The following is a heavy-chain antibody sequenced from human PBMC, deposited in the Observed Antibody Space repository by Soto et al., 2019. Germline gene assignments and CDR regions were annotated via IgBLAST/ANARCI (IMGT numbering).Heavy chain of an antibody. Sequence: GGSLRLSCAASGFTFSSYGMHWVRQAPGKGLEWVAVISYDGSNKYYADSVKGRFTISRDNSKNTLYLQMNSLRAEDTAVYYCAKELRSGYSGYYYYGMDVWGQGTTVTVSS. CDR2: ISYDGSNK. J-gene: IGHJ6*02. CDR1: GFTFSSYG. CDR3: AKELRSGYSGYYYYGMDV. V-gene: IGHV3-30*18. D-gene: IGHD3-3*01.